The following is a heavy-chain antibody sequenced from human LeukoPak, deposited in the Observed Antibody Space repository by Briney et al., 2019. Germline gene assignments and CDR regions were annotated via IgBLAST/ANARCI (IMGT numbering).Heavy chain of an antibody. V-gene: IGHV3-74*01. CDR3: AREDSGIDY. J-gene: IGHJ4*02. CDR2: IDPDGGSI. Sequence: PGGSLRLSCAASGFTFSSYWMHWVRQAPGKGLVGVSRIDPDGGSITYADSVRGRFTISRDNAKNTLYLQMNSLRAEDTGVYYCAREDSGIDYWGQGTLVTDSS. CDR1: GFTFSSYW.